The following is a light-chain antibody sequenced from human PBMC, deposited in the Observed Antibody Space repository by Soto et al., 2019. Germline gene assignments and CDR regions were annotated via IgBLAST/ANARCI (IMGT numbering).Light chain of an antibody. CDR3: QHYYSPPLT. CDR2: WAS. V-gene: IGKV4-1*01. CDR1: QTLFYRGNNKNY. J-gene: IGKJ4*01. Sequence: DIVMTQSPDSLAVSLGERATINCKSSQTLFYRGNNKNYLAWYQQKPGQPPKLLIYWASTLESGVPDRFSGSGSGTDFSLTISNLQAEDVAVYYCQHYYSPPLTFGGGTKVEIK.